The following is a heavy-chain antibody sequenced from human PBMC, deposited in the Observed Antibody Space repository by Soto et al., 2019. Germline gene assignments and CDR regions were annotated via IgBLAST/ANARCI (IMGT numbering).Heavy chain of an antibody. J-gene: IGHJ4*02. D-gene: IGHD3-22*01. Sequence: ASVKVSCKASGYSFATYGFSWVRQAPGKGLACVGWISAHNGDTHYSQKFQGRVTLTTDTSTNTGYMELMSLTSDDTAVYFCATEPIYYNDGSGYYPLGHWGQGTLVTVSS. CDR3: ATEPIYYNDGSGYYPLGH. CDR2: ISAHNGDT. CDR1: GYSFATYG. V-gene: IGHV1-18*04.